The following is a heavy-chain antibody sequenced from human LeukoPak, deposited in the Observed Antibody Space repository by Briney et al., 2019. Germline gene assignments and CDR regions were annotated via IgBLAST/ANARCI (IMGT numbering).Heavy chain of an antibody. J-gene: IGHJ4*02. CDR2: IYSSGST. D-gene: IGHD2-8*01. CDR1: GGSISNYY. CDR3: AREIATCINGVCPPAGNFDY. V-gene: IGHV4-4*07. Sequence: SETLSLTCTVSGGSISNYYWSWIRQPAGKGLEWIGRIYSSGSTNYKPSLKSRVTISVDKSKNQFSLKLSSVTAADTAVYYCAREIATCINGVCPPAGNFDYWGQGTLVTVSS.